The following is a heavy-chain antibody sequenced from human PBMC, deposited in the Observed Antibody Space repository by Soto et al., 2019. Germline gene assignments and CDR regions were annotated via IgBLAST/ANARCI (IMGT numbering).Heavy chain of an antibody. Sequence: PSETLSLTGTVSGGSMNNYYWSWIRQAPGKGLQYIGYISYMGTTNYNPSLKSRVTISVDTSKNQFSLKLSSVTAADTAVYYCAREGMVRGVIMWGQGTLVTVSS. CDR2: ISYMGTT. J-gene: IGHJ4*02. CDR3: AREGMVRGVIM. D-gene: IGHD3-10*01. V-gene: IGHV4-59*12. CDR1: GGSMNNYY.